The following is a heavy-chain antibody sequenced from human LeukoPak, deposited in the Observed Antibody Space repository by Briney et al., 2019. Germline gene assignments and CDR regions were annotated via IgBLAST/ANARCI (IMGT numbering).Heavy chain of an antibody. J-gene: IGHJ4*02. CDR1: GFTFSSYA. V-gene: IGHV3-30*04. D-gene: IGHD1-26*01. CDR3: AKESELWEPSVFDY. Sequence: PGGPLRLSCAASGFTFSSYAMHWVRQAPGKGLEWVAVISYDGSNKYYADSVKGRFTISRDNSKNTLYLQMNSLRAEDTAVYYCAKESELWEPSVFDYWGQGTLVTVSS. CDR2: ISYDGSNK.